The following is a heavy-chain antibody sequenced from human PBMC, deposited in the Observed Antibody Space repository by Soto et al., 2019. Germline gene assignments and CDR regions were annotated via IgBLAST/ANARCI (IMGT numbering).Heavy chain of an antibody. D-gene: IGHD1-26*01. CDR2: ISWNSGSI. V-gene: IGHV3-9*01. Sequence: EVQLVESGGGLVQPGRSLRLSCAASGFTFDDYAMHWVRQAPGKGLEWVSGISWNSGSIGYADSVKGRFTISRDNAKNSLYLQMNSLRTEDTALYYCAKDGATKGWPFEYWGQGTLVTVSS. CDR3: AKDGATKGWPFEY. CDR1: GFTFDDYA. J-gene: IGHJ4*02.